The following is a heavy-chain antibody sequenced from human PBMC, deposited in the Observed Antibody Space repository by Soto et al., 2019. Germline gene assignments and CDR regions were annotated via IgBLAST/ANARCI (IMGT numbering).Heavy chain of an antibody. CDR2: ISHDGSNK. D-gene: IGHD3-3*01. CDR1: GFTFSSYA. V-gene: IGHV3-30-3*01. Sequence: QMQLVESGGGVVQPGRSLRLSCAASGFTFSSYAMHWVRQAPGKGLEWVTVISHDGSNKYYADSVKGRFTISRDNSKNTLYLQMSSLRAEDTAVYYCARKWAYDFWSGHHDAFDKWGQGTMVTVSS. CDR3: ARKWAYDFWSGHHDAFDK. J-gene: IGHJ3*02.